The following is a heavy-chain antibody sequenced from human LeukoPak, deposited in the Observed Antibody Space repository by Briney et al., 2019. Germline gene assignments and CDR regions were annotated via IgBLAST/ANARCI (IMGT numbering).Heavy chain of an antibody. CDR2: ISPTGSTT. CDR3: ARGPNSNWSGLDF. J-gene: IGHJ4*02. Sequence: GGSLRLFCTASGFSFSGHWMHWARQLPGKGLVWVSRISPTGSTTSFADSVKGRFTVSRDNAKNTLYLQVNNLRAEDTAVYYCARGPNSNWSGLDFWGQGTLLTVSS. CDR1: GFSFSGHW. D-gene: IGHD6-6*01. V-gene: IGHV3-74*01.